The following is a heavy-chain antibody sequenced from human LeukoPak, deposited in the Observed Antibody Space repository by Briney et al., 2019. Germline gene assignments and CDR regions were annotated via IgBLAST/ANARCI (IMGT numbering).Heavy chain of an antibody. CDR1: GFTFSSYG. CDR3: AKETVSSGSNWFDP. J-gene: IGHJ5*02. D-gene: IGHD6-19*01. Sequence: PGGSLRLSCAASGFTFSSYGMHWVRQAPGKGLEWVAVISYDGSNKYYTDSVKGRFTISRDNSKNTLYLQMNSLRAEDTAVYYCAKETVSSGSNWFDPWGEETLVTVSS. V-gene: IGHV3-30*18. CDR2: ISYDGSNK.